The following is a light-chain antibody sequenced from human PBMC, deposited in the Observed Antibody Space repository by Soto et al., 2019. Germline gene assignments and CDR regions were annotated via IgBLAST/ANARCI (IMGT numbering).Light chain of an antibody. CDR1: SSNIGNNY. CDR3: AAWDDSLGAVL. V-gene: IGLV1-47*02. CDR2: SIN. Sequence: QSVLTQPPSASGTPGQRVTISCSGSSSNIGNNYEYWYQQLPGAAPKLLIHSINLRPSGVPDRFSGSKSGTSGSLAISGLRSEDEADYYCAAWDDSLGAVLFGGGTKVTVL. J-gene: IGLJ2*01.